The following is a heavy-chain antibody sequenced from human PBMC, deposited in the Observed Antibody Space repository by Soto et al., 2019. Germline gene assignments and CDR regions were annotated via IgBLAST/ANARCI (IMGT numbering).Heavy chain of an antibody. J-gene: IGHJ4*02. Sequence: QVQLQESGPRLVKPSGTLSLTCDVSGGSISDSVWWSWVRQAPGKGLEWIGEIYHSGKTYYNPSLKSRVTISTDRSRNQVSLTLDFVTAADTAIYYCATTREAIIHLYYFDCWGQGVLVTVSS. CDR1: GGSISDSVW. CDR3: ATTREAIIHLYYFDC. D-gene: IGHD3-10*01. CDR2: IYHSGKT. V-gene: IGHV4-4*02.